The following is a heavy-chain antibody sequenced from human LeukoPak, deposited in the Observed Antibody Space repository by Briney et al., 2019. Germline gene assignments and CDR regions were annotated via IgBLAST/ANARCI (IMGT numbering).Heavy chain of an antibody. V-gene: IGHV4-38-2*01. CDR1: GYSISSGYY. Sequence: PSETLSLTCAVPGYSISSGYYWGWIRQPPGKGLEWIGSIYHSGSTYYNPSLKSRVTIPVDTSKNQFSLKLSSVTAADTAVYYCARGGYSYLVDYWGQGTLVTVSS. CDR3: ARGGYSYLVDY. D-gene: IGHD5-18*01. CDR2: IYHSGST. J-gene: IGHJ4*02.